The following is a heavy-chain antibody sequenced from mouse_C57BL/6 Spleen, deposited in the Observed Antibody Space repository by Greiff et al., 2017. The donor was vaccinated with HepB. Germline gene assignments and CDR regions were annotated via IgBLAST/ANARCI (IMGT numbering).Heavy chain of an antibody. Sequence: QVQLKQPGAELVRPGSSVKLSCKASGYTFTSYWMHWVKQRPIQGLEWIGNIDPSDSETHYNQKFKDKATLTVDKSSSTAYMQLSSLTSEDSAVYYCASGYDGYYGEYWGQGTTLTVSS. J-gene: IGHJ2*01. CDR2: IDPSDSET. V-gene: IGHV1-52*01. CDR1: GYTFTSYW. CDR3: ASGYDGYYGEY. D-gene: IGHD2-3*01.